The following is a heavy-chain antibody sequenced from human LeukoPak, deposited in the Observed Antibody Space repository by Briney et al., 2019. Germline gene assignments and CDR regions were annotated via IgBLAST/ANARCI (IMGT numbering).Heavy chain of an antibody. CDR1: GGSFSGYY. D-gene: IGHD3-22*01. Sequence: SETLSLTCAVYGGSFSGYYWSWIRQPPGKGLEWIGEINHSGSTNYNPSLKSRVTISADTSKNQFSLKLSSVTAADTAVYYCARVTPHYKYYYDSSGYYYFDYWGQGTLVTVSS. CDR3: ARVTPHYKYYYDSSGYYYFDY. V-gene: IGHV4-34*01. CDR2: INHSGST. J-gene: IGHJ4*02.